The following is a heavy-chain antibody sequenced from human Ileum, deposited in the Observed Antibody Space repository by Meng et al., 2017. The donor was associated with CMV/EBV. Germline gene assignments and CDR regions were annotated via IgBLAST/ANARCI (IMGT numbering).Heavy chain of an antibody. D-gene: IGHD2-15*01. Sequence: SETLSLTCAVSGDSVSNGDYWGWIRQPPGKELEFIGSIFRTGTTFVNPSLERRVSLSVDTSKNQFSLRLTSVTASDTAVYYCTRGPRQAATSIGPWGQGILVTVSS. CDR1: GDSVSNGDY. CDR2: IFRTGTT. J-gene: IGHJ5*02. V-gene: IGHV4-38-2*01. CDR3: TRGPRQAATSIGP.